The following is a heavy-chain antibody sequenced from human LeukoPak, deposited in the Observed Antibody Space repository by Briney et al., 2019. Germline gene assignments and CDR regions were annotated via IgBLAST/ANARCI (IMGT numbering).Heavy chain of an antibody. CDR2: IIPMFGTT. V-gene: IGHV1-69*13. CDR3: ARGVVVVAALVQYYYYGMDV. Sequence: SVKVSCKASGGSFRSYAICWVRQAPGQGLEWMGEIIPMFGTTNYAQKFQGRVTVTADESTRTAYMELSSLRSEDTAVYYCARGVVVVAALVQYYYYGMDVWGQGTTVTVSS. D-gene: IGHD2-15*01. J-gene: IGHJ6*02. CDR1: GGSFRSYA.